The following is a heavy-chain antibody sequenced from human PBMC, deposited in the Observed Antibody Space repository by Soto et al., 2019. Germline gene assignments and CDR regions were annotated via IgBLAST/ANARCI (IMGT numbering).Heavy chain of an antibody. CDR1: GGSISSYY. J-gene: IGHJ4*02. V-gene: IGHV4-59*08. CDR2: IYYSGST. D-gene: IGHD5-12*01. CDR3: ARHSEYSGYDWFDY. Sequence: SETLSLTCTVSGGSISSYYWSWIRQPPGKGLEWIGYIYYSGSTNYNPSLKSRVTISVDTSKNQFSLKLSSVTAADTAVYYCARHSEYSGYDWFDYWGQGTLVTVSS.